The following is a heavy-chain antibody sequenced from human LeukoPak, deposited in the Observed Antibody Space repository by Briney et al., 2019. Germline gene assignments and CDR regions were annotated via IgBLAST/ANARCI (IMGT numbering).Heavy chain of an antibody. Sequence: PGGSLRLSCAASGFIFSSYGMHWVRQAPGKGLEWVAVISYDGSNKYYADSVKGRFTISRDNSKNTLYLQMNSLRAEDTAVYYCAKDSARYSSSWLSLPDYWGQGTLVTVSS. CDR1: GFIFSSYG. J-gene: IGHJ4*02. V-gene: IGHV3-30*18. CDR3: AKDSARYSSSWLSLPDY. CDR2: ISYDGSNK. D-gene: IGHD6-13*01.